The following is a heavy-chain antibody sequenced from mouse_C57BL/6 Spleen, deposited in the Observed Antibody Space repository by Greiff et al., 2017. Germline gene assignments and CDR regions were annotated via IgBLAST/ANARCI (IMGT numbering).Heavy chain of an antibody. D-gene: IGHD4-1*01. CDR3: TRDLTGYYAMDY. J-gene: IGHJ4*01. CDR1: GYTFTDYE. Sequence: QVQLQQSGAELVRPGASVTLSCKASGYTFTDYEMHWVKLTPVHGLEWIGAIDPETGGTAYNQKFKGKAILTADTSSSTAYMELRSLTSEDSAVYYCTRDLTGYYAMDYWGQGTSVTVSS. V-gene: IGHV1-15*01. CDR2: IDPETGGT.